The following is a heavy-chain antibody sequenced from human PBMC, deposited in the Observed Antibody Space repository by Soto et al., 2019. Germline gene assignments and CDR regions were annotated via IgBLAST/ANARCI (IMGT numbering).Heavy chain of an antibody. Sequence: SLRLSCAASGFTFSSYAMHWVRQAPGKGLEWVAVISYDGSNKYYADSVKGRFTISRDNSKNTLYLQMNSLRAEDTAVYYCARDYTAAAHFDYWGQGTLVTVSS. D-gene: IGHD6-13*01. J-gene: IGHJ4*02. CDR3: ARDYTAAAHFDY. CDR1: GFTFSSYA. V-gene: IGHV3-30-3*01. CDR2: ISYDGSNK.